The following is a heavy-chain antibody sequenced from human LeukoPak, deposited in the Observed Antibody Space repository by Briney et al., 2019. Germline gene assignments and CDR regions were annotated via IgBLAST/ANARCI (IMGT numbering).Heavy chain of an antibody. CDR3: ARVYYDFWSGRSNWFDP. J-gene: IGHJ5*02. V-gene: IGHV4-38-2*02. CDR1: GYSISSGYY. CDR2: IYHSGST. D-gene: IGHD3-3*01. Sequence: SETLSLTCTVSGYSISSGYYWGWIRQPPGKGLEWIGSIYHSGSTNYNPSLKSRVTISVDTSKNQFSLKLSSVTAADTAVYYCARVYYDFWSGRSNWFDPWGQGTLVTVSS.